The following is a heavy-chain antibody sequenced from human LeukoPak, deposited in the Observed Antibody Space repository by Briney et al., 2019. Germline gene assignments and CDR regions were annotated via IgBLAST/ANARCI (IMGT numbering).Heavy chain of an antibody. CDR2: IKQEGSEK. Sequence: QPGGSLRLSCAASGFTFSSFWMSWVRQAPGKGLEGVANIKQEGSEKYYVGSVKGRFTISRDDARNSLYLQMNSLRAEDTAVYFCARGFELDYWGQGTLVTVSS. J-gene: IGHJ4*02. CDR3: ARGFELDY. V-gene: IGHV3-7*01. CDR1: GFTFSSFW.